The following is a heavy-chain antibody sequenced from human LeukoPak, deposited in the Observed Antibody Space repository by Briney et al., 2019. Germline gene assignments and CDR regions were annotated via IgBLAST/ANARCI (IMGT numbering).Heavy chain of an antibody. CDR1: GFTFDDYG. D-gene: IGHD2-15*01. J-gene: IGHJ4*02. Sequence: RAGGSLRLSCAASGFTFDDYGMSWVRQAPGKGLEWVSGINWNGGSTGYADSVEGRFTISRDNAKDSLYLQMNSLRAEDTALYYCARDPPLYCSGGSCFSDYWGQGTLVTVSS. CDR2: INWNGGST. CDR3: ARDPPLYCSGGSCFSDY. V-gene: IGHV3-20*04.